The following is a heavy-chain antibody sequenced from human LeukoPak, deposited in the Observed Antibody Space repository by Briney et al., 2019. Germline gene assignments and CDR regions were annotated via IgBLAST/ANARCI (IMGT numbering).Heavy chain of an antibody. V-gene: IGHV3-33*01. J-gene: IGHJ4*02. CDR1: GFTFSSYD. Sequence: GGSLRLSCAASGFTFSSYDMHWVRRAPGKGPEWVAIIRYDGSNENYADSVKDRFTISRDNSKKTLYLQMNSLRAEDTAVYYCARSRYNLDYWGQGTLVTVSS. CDR2: IRYDGSNE. D-gene: IGHD5-24*01. CDR3: ARSRYNLDY.